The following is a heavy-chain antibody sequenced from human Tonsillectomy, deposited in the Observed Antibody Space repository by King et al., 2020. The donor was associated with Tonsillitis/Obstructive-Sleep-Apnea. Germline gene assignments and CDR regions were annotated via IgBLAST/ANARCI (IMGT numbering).Heavy chain of an antibody. CDR1: GGSISSYY. CDR3: ARDMVLEAGGDAFDI. Sequence: QVQLQESGPGLVKPSETLSLTCTVSGGSISSYYWSWIRQPPGKGLDWIGYIYYSGSTNYNPSLKSRVTISVDTSKNQFSLKLSSVTAADTAEYYCARDMVLEAGGDAFDIWGQGTMVTVSS. J-gene: IGHJ3*02. CDR2: IYYSGST. V-gene: IGHV4-59*01. D-gene: IGHD2-8*01.